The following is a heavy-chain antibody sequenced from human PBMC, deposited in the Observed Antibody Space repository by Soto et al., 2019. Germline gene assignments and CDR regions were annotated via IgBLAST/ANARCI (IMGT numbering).Heavy chain of an antibody. Sequence: TSETLSLTCTVSGGSISSGGYYWSWIRQHPGKGLEWIGYIYYSGSTYYNPSLKSRVTISVDTSKNQFSLKLSSVTAADTAVYYCARRGPATRAYFQHWGQGTLVTVSS. V-gene: IGHV4-31*03. J-gene: IGHJ1*01. CDR3: ARRGPATRAYFQH. CDR2: IYYSGST. CDR1: GGSISSGGYY. D-gene: IGHD2-15*01.